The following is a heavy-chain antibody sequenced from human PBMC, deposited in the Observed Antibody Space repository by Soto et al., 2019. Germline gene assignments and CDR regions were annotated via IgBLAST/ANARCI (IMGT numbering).Heavy chain of an antibody. J-gene: IGHJ6*02. V-gene: IGHV1-69*06. Sequence: SVKISCKASGGTFSSYAISWVRQAPGQGLEWMGGIIPIFGTANYAQKFQGRVTITADKSTSTAYMELSSLRSEDTAVYYCARAGFLDIVVVAARGDYYYYYGMEVWGEGTTVTVSS. CDR3: ARAGFLDIVVVAARGDYYYYYGMEV. CDR1: GGTFSSYA. D-gene: IGHD2-15*01. CDR2: IIPIFGTA.